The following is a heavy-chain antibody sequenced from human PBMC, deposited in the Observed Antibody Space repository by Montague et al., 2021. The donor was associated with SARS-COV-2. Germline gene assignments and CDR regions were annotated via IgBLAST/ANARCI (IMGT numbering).Heavy chain of an antibody. V-gene: IGHV4-4*02. CDR3: AGKALTVPADY. Sequence: SETLSLTCAVSGVSITSTNWWSLVRQPTGKVLEWIGEIYYGGIATYNPPLKSRATISMDRYRNLFSLMLSAVTAADTAIYYCAGKALTVPADYWGQGTLVTVS. D-gene: IGHD4-11*01. J-gene: IGHJ4*02. CDR2: IYYGGIA. CDR1: GVSITSTNW.